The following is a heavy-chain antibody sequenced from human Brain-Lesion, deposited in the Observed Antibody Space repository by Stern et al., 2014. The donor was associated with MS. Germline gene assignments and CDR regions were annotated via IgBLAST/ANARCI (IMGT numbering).Heavy chain of an antibody. Sequence: EVQLVESGGGFVQPGGPLRLSCAASGFRFSSYAMSWVRQTPGKGLEWVSGISASGGSTYYADSVKGRFTISRDKSKNTLFLQMNSLRAEDTAVYYCAKGVWGSYLNAFDMWGQGTMVTVSS. V-gene: IGHV3-23*04. CDR3: AKGVWGSYLNAFDM. J-gene: IGHJ3*02. D-gene: IGHD3-16*02. CDR2: ISASGGST. CDR1: GFRFSSYA.